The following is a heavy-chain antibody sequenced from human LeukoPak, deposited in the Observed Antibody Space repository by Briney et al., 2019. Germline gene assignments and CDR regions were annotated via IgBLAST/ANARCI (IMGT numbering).Heavy chain of an antibody. CDR3: ARQKWDRLTYYYYGMDV. V-gene: IGHV4-59*08. CDR2: VSYSGTP. D-gene: IGHD1-26*01. Sequence: SETLSLTCTVSGGSISGYYWTWIRQPPGKGLEWIGYVSYSGTPDYNPSLKSRVTISLDTSRNQFSLQLSSVTAADTAEYYCARQKWDRLTYYYYGMDVWGQGTTVTVSS. CDR1: GGSISGYY. J-gene: IGHJ6*02.